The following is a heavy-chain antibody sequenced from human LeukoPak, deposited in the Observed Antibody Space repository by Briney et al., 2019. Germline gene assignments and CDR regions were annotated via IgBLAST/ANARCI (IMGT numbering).Heavy chain of an antibody. Sequence: PGGSLRLSCAASGFVYSAFWMSWVRQAPGKGLEWIGEINHSGSTNYNPSLKSRVTISVDTSKNQFSLKLSSVTAADTAVYYCAGAKRFLEPYYYYYMDVWGKGTTVTVSS. D-gene: IGHD3-3*01. CDR3: AGAKRFLEPYYYYYMDV. J-gene: IGHJ6*03. CDR2: INHSGST. CDR1: GFVYSAFW. V-gene: IGHV4-34*01.